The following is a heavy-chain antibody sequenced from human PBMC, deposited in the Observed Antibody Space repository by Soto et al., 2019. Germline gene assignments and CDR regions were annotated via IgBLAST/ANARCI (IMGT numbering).Heavy chain of an antibody. D-gene: IGHD3-22*01. J-gene: IGHJ6*02. CDR3: ASNLDYYDSSGSSYYGMDV. CDR2: INHSGST. V-gene: IGHV4-34*01. Sequence: PSETLSLTCAVYGGSFSGYYWSWIRQPPGKGLEWIGEINHSGSTNYNPSLKSRVTISVDTSKNQSSLKLSSVTAADTAVYYCASNLDYYDSSGSSYYGMDVWGQGTTVTVSS. CDR1: GGSFSGYY.